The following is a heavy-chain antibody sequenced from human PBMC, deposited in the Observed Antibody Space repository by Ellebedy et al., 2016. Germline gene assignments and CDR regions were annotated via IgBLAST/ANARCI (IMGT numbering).Heavy chain of an antibody. CDR2: IIPIFGTA. V-gene: IGHV1-69*13. Sequence: SVKVSCXASGGTFSSYAISWVRQAPGQGLEWMGGIIPIFGTANYAQKFQGRVTITADESTSTAYMELSSLRSEDTAVYYCASHARDYGDYLGYYGMDVWGQGTTVTVSS. D-gene: IGHD4-17*01. J-gene: IGHJ6*02. CDR1: GGTFSSYA. CDR3: ASHARDYGDYLGYYGMDV.